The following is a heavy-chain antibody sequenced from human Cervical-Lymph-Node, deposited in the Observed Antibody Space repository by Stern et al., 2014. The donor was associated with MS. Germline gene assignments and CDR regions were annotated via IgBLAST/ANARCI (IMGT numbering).Heavy chain of an antibody. D-gene: IGHD6-13*01. CDR1: GFSFSTSGVG. Sequence: QVTLKESGPTLVKPTQTLTLTCTFSGFSFSTSGVGVGWIRQPPGKALEWLALIYWDDDKRCSPSLKNRLTIPTDTSKNQVVLTMTNMDPVDTATYFCAHLSPAAGIFDFWGQGTLVTVSS. CDR2: IYWDDDK. J-gene: IGHJ4*02. CDR3: AHLSPAAGIFDF. V-gene: IGHV2-5*02.